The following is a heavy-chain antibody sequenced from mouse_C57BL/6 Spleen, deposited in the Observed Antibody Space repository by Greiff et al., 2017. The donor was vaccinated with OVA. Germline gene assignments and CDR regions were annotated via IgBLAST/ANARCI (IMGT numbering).Heavy chain of an antibody. J-gene: IGHJ3*01. CDR3: ARDDGYYDWFAY. CDR2: INPSNGGT. CDR1: GYTFTSYW. Sequence: QVQLKQPGTELVKPGASVKLSCKASGYTFTSYWMHWVKQRPGQGLEWIGNINPSNGGTNYNEKFKSKATLTVDKSSSTAYMQLSSLTSEDSAVYYCARDDGYYDWFAYWGQGTLVTVSA. D-gene: IGHD2-3*01. V-gene: IGHV1-53*01.